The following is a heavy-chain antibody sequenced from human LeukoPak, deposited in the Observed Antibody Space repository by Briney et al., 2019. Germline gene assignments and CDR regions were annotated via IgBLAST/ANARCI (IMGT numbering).Heavy chain of an antibody. CDR1: GFTFSSYG. Sequence: GGSLRLSCAASGFTFSSYGMHWVRQAPGKGLEWVAVISYDGSNKYYADSVKGRFTISRDNSKNTLYLQMNSLRAEDTAVYYCAKDRLTMFYYFDYWGQGTLVTVSS. CDR2: ISYDGSNK. V-gene: IGHV3-30*18. CDR3: AKDRLTMFYYFDY. J-gene: IGHJ4*02. D-gene: IGHD3-9*01.